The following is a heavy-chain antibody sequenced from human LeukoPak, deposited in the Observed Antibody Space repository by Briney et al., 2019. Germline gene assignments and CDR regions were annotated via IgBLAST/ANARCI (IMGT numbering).Heavy chain of an antibody. V-gene: IGHV4-34*01. Sequence: SETLSLTCAVYGGSFSGYYWSWIRQPPGKGLEWIGEINHSGSTNYNPSLKSRVTISVDTSKNQFSLKLSSVTAADTAVYYCARSLPPYYGSAFDIWGQGTMVTVSS. J-gene: IGHJ3*02. CDR1: GGSFSGYY. CDR2: INHSGST. D-gene: IGHD4-17*01. CDR3: ARSLPPYYGSAFDI.